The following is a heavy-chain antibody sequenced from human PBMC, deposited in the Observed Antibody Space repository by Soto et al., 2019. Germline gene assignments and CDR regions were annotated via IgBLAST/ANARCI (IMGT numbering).Heavy chain of an antibody. V-gene: IGHV4-34*01. J-gene: IGHJ6*02. D-gene: IGHD2-8*01. CDR2: INHSGGT. Sequence: SETLSLTCAVYGGSFSGYYWSWIRQPPGKGLEWIGEINHSGGTNYNPSLKSRVTISVDTSKNQFSLKLSSVTAADTAVYYCARDANFHYYGMDVWGQGTTVTVSS. CDR3: ARDANFHYYGMDV. CDR1: GGSFSGYY.